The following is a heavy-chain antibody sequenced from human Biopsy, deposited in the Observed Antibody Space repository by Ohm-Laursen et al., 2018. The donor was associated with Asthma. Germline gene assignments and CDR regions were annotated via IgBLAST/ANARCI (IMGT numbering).Heavy chain of an antibody. CDR2: INAANGNT. D-gene: IGHD3-9*01. CDR3: ARTYFDFLTGQVHDAFAM. J-gene: IGHJ3*02. CDR1: GYTFINYA. Sequence: SVKVSYKASGYTFINYAIHWVRQAPGHSLEWMGWINAANGNTKYSQKFQGRLTISRDTSASTAYMDLSSLRSEDTAVYYCARTYFDFLTGQVHDAFAMWGQGTMVTVSS. V-gene: IGHV1-3*01.